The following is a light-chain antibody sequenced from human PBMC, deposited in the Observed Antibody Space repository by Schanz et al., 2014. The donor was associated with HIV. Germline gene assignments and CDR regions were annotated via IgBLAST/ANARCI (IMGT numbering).Light chain of an antibody. CDR1: QSISSW. CDR3: QQYSNYPHT. Sequence: DIQMAQSPSALSASVGDRVTITCRASQSISSWLAWYQQRPGKAPNLLIYKASSLEVGVPSRFSGSGSGTEFTLTNSSLQPDDFATYYCQQYSNYPHTFGQGTKLDIK. CDR2: KAS. J-gene: IGKJ2*01. V-gene: IGKV1-5*03.